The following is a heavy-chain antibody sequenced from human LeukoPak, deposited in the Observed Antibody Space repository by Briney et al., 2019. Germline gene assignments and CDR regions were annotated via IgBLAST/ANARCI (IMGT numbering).Heavy chain of an antibody. CDR1: GGSISSGSYY. J-gene: IGHJ4*02. Sequence: PSETLSLTCTVSGGSISSGSYYWSWIRQPAGKGLEWIGRIYTSGSTNYNPSLKSRVTISVDTSKNQFSLKLSSVTAADTAVYYCGREVITGTKGCDYWGQGTLVTVS. CDR3: GREVITGTKGCDY. D-gene: IGHD1-7*01. CDR2: IYTSGST. V-gene: IGHV4-61*02.